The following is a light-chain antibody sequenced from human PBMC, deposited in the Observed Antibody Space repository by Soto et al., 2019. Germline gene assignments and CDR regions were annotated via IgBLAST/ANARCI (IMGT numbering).Light chain of an antibody. J-gene: IGLJ1*01. V-gene: IGLV2-14*01. CDR3: SSYTRSTPYV. CDR1: SSDVGGYDY. Sequence: QSALTQPASVSGSPGQSITISCTGTSSDVGGYDYVSWYQQHPGKAPKFMIYEVSNRPSGVSDRFSGSKSGNTASLTISGLQAEADADYYCSSYTRSTPYVFGTGTKLTVL. CDR2: EVS.